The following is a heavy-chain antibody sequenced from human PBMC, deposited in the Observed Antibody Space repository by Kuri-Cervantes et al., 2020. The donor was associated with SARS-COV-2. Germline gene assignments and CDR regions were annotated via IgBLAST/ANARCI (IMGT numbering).Heavy chain of an antibody. CDR1: GFTFSSYA. CDR3: AKDLGLLTGYYSHYYYYYGMDV. J-gene: IGHJ6*02. V-gene: IGHV3-23*01. Sequence: GESLKISCAASGFTFSSYAMSWVRQAPGKGLGWVSAISGSGGSTYYADSVKGRFTISRDNSKNTLYLQMNSLGAEDTAVYYCAKDLGLLTGYYSHYYYYYGMDVWGQGTTVAVSS. D-gene: IGHD3-9*01. CDR2: ISGSGGST.